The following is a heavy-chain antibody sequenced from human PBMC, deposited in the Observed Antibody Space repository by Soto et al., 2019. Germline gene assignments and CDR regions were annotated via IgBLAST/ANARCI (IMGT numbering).Heavy chain of an antibody. D-gene: IGHD3-9*01. J-gene: IGHJ3*02. V-gene: IGHV1-46*01. Sequence: GASVKVSCRASGYTFTSYYIHWVRQAPGQGLEWMGIINPSGGSTSYAQKFQGRVTMTSDTSASTVLIEVSSLRSEDTAVYYWPRRYRRAADSFHIPGQGTMLTLS. CDR1: GYTFTSYY. CDR3: PRRYRRAADSFHI. CDR2: INPSGGST.